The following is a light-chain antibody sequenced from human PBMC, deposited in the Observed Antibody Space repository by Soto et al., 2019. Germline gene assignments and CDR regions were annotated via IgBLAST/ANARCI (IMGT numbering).Light chain of an antibody. CDR3: QQYGSSPLYT. Sequence: EIVLTPSPGTLSLSPGERATLSCRASQSVSSSYLAWYQQKPGQAPRLLMYGAPSRATGIPDRFSGSGSGTDFTLTISRLEPEDFAVYYCQQYGSSPLYTFGQGTKLEIK. CDR1: QSVSSSY. V-gene: IGKV3-20*01. CDR2: GAP. J-gene: IGKJ2*01.